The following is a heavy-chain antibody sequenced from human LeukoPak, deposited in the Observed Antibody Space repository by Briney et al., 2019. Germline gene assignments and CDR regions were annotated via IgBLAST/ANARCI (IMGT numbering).Heavy chain of an antibody. CDR2: IKQDGSEK. V-gene: IGHV3-7*03. CDR3: AKDRWIYSDYESFDY. Sequence: GGSLRLSCAASEFIFSNYWMSWVRQAPGKGLEWVANIKQDGSEKYFVDSVKGRFTISRDNAKNSLYLQMNSLRAEDTAVYYCAKDRWIYSDYESFDYWGQGTLVTVSS. J-gene: IGHJ4*02. D-gene: IGHD5-12*01. CDR1: EFIFSNYW.